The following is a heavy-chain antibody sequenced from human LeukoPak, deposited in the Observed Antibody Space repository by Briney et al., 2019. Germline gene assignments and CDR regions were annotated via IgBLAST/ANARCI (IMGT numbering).Heavy chain of an antibody. CDR2: ISYDAKSS. V-gene: IGHV3-30*18. J-gene: IGHJ6*03. D-gene: IGHD3-22*01. CDR1: GFTLSSYG. Sequence: GGSLRLSCVTSGFTLSSYGMHWVRQVPGKGLEWVAVISYDAKSSYHVDSVKGRFTISRDNSKNTLYLQMNSLRAEDTAVYYCAKDGGKYYDSGGHYLMRYYMDVWAKGTKVSVFS. CDR3: AKDGGKYYDSGGHYLMRYYMDV.